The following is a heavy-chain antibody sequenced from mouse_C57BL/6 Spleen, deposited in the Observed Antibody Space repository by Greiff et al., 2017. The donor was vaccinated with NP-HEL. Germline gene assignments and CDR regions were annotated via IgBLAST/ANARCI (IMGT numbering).Heavy chain of an antibody. V-gene: IGHV5-9-1*02. CDR3: TMTAQATPTWFAY. D-gene: IGHD3-2*02. CDR2: ISSGGDYI. CDR1: GFTFSSSA. J-gene: IGHJ3*01. Sequence: EVQVVESGEGLVKPGGSLKLSCAASGFTFSSSAMSWVRQTPEKRLEWVAYISSGGDYIYYADTVKGRFTISRDNARNTLYLQMSSLKSEDTAMDYCTMTAQATPTWFAYWGQGTLVTVSA.